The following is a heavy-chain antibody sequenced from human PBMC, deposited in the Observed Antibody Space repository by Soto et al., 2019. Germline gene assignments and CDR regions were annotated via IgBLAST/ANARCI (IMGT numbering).Heavy chain of an antibody. D-gene: IGHD6-13*01. Sequence: SETLSLTCTVSGGSINSGGYYWSWIRQHPGKGLEWIGYIYYSGGTYYNPSLKSRVTISVDTSKNQFSLKLSSVTAADTAVYYCARDLQYSRLFYGMDVWGQGTTVTVSS. CDR3: ARDLQYSRLFYGMDV. V-gene: IGHV4-31*03. CDR2: IYYSGGT. J-gene: IGHJ6*02. CDR1: GGSINSGGYY.